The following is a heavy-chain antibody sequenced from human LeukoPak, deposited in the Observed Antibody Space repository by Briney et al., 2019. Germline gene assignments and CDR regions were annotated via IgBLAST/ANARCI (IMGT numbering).Heavy chain of an antibody. Sequence: GASVKVSCKASGGTLSSYAISWVRQAPGQGLEWMGGIIPIFGTANYAQKFQGRVTITADESTSTAYMELSSLRSEDTAVYYCARDGVAARFDYWGQGTLVTVSS. V-gene: IGHV1-69*13. CDR1: GGTLSSYA. CDR2: IIPIFGTA. CDR3: ARDGVAARFDY. D-gene: IGHD6-13*01. J-gene: IGHJ4*02.